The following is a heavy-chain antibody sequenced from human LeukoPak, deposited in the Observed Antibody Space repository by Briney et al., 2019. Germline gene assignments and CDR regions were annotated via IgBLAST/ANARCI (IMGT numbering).Heavy chain of an antibody. V-gene: IGHV3-23*01. CDR1: GFAFSSYA. CDR3: ASPQSFTPRNLIDY. J-gene: IGHJ4*02. D-gene: IGHD1-14*01. CDR2: ISDSGDST. Sequence: GGSLRLSCAASGFAFSSYAMSWVRQAPGKGLEWVSAISDSGDSTYYADSVKGRFTISRDNSKNTLYLQMNSLRAEDTAVYYCASPQSFTPRNLIDYWGQGTLVTVSS.